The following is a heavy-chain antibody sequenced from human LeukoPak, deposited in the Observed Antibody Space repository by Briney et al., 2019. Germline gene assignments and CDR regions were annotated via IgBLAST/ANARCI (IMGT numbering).Heavy chain of an antibody. Sequence: PSETLSLTCTVSGGSISSYYWSWIRQPPGKGLEWIGYIYYSGSTNYNPSLKSRVTISVDTSKNQFSLKLSSVTAADTAVYYCTRVRDYYDSGVSHMDVWGKGTTVTVSS. CDR1: GGSISSYY. J-gene: IGHJ6*03. CDR2: IYYSGST. V-gene: IGHV4-59*01. CDR3: TRVRDYYDSGVSHMDV. D-gene: IGHD3-22*01.